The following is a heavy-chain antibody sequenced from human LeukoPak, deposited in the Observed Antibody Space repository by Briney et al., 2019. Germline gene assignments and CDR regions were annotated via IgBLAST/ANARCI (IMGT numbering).Heavy chain of an antibody. CDR2: ISGSGGGT. J-gene: IGHJ4*02. CDR3: GKLFYSSGMYHFDY. D-gene: IGHD3-10*01. Sequence: TGGSLRLSCAASGFTFSSYSINWVRQAPGKGLAWVSTISGSGGGTYYADSVKGRFTISRDNSKNTLYLQMNSLRTEDTAVFYCGKLFYSSGMYHFDYWGQGTLVTVSS. CDR1: GFTFSSYS. V-gene: IGHV3-23*01.